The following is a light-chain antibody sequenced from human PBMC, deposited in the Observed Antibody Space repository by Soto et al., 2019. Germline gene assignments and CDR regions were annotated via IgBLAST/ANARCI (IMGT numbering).Light chain of an antibody. CDR2: KAS. V-gene: IGKV1-5*03. Sequence: DIQMTQSPSTLSASVGDRVTITCRASQSVSYWLAWYQQKPGKAPNLLIYKASSLESGVPSRFSGGGYGTEFTLTISSLQPYDFVTYYCQQYNNYWTFGQGTKVEIK. CDR1: QSVSYW. CDR3: QQYNNYWT. J-gene: IGKJ1*01.